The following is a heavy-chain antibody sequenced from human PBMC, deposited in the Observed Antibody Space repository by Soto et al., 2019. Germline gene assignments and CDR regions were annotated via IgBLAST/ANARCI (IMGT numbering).Heavy chain of an antibody. Sequence: PSETLYLTCTVSGGSISSYYWSWIRQPPGKGLEWIGYIYYSGSTNYNPSLKSRVTISVDTSKNQFSLKLNSMTAADTAVYYCARHNYGSGSTYFDYWGQGTLVTVSS. CDR3: ARHNYGSGSTYFDY. CDR2: IYYSGST. V-gene: IGHV4-59*08. D-gene: IGHD3-10*01. CDR1: GGSISSYY. J-gene: IGHJ4*02.